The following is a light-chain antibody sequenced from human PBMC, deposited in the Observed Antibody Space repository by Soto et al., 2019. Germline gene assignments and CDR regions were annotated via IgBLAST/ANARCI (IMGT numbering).Light chain of an antibody. CDR2: GAS. CDR3: HQRQRWPRT. CDR1: QSVSSY. J-gene: IGKJ1*01. Sequence: EIVLTHSPATLSLSPGERATLSCRASQSVSSYLAWYQQKAGQAPRLLIHGASNRATGIPDRFSGSGSGTDFTLTIGRLEPEDFAFYYCHQRQRWPRTFGQGTKVDIK. V-gene: IGKV3-11*01.